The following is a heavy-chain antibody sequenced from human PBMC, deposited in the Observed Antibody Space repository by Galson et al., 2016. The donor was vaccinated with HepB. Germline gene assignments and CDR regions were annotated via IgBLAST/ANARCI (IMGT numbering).Heavy chain of an antibody. CDR2: IRSNTKADAT. V-gene: IGHV3-73*01. CDR3: SQGGKSGYYYGMDV. CDR1: GFSISGST. D-gene: IGHD4-23*01. J-gene: IGHJ6*02. Sequence: SLRLSCAASGFSISGSTIHWVRQASGKGLEWVGHIRSNTKADATGYAASVRGRFTISRDDSKNTAYLQMNSLKTDDTAVYYCSQGGKSGYYYGMDVWGQGTTVTVSS.